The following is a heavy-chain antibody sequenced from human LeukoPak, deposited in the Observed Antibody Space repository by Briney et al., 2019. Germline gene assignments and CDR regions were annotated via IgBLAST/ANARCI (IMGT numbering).Heavy chain of an antibody. V-gene: IGHV4-59*12. CDR1: GGSISSYY. Sequence: SETLSLTCTVSGGSISSYYWSWIRQPPGKGLEWIGYIYYSGSTNYNPSLKSRVTISVDTSKNQFSLKLSSVTAADTAVYYCARPAGSGFYSYYFDYWGQGTLVTVSS. J-gene: IGHJ4*02. D-gene: IGHD3-22*01. CDR2: IYYSGST. CDR3: ARPAGSGFYSYYFDY.